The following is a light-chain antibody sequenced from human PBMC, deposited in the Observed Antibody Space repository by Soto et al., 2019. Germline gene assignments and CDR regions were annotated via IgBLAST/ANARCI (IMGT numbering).Light chain of an antibody. CDR3: QQYYGDRT. J-gene: IGKJ1*01. V-gene: IGKV1-5*01. CDR1: QSISDR. Sequence: DIQMTQSPSTLSASVGDRVTITCRASQSISDRVAWYQQKPGKAPKLLIYDASSLESLIPSRFSGSGSGTEFTLTISILQPDDFASYFCQQYYGDRTFGQGTKVEIK. CDR2: DAS.